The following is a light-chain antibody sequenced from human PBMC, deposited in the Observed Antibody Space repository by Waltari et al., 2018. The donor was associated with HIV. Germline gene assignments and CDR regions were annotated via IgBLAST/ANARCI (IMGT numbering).Light chain of an antibody. J-gene: IGLJ2*01. V-gene: IGLV1-44*01. CDR3: AAWDDSRSGDVV. CDR1: NSNIGSNT. CDR2: GNN. Sequence: QSVLTQPPSVSGTPGQRVTISCSGRNSNIGSNTVNWYRQFPGTAPKLLIYGNNQRPSGFPDRFSGSNSGSSASLAITGLQSEDEAEYYCAAWDDSRSGDVVFGGGTKLTVL.